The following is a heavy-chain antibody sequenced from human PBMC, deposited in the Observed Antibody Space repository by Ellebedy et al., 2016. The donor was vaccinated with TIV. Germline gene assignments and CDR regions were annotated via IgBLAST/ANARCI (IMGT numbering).Heavy chain of an antibody. V-gene: IGHV3-23*01. CDR3: AKDRLEGSGSYLILPFYYYYGMDV. CDR2: ISGSGGST. D-gene: IGHD3-10*01. Sequence: GESLKISCAASGFTFSSYAMSWVRQAPGKGLEWVSAISGSGGSTYYADSVKGRFTISRDNSKNTLYLQMNSLRAEDTAVYYCAKDRLEGSGSYLILPFYYYYGMDVWGQGTTVTVSS. J-gene: IGHJ6*02. CDR1: GFTFSSYA.